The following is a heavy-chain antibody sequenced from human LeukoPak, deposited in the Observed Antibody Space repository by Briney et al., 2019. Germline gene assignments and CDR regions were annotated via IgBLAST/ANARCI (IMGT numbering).Heavy chain of an antibody. CDR2: IYPGDSDS. D-gene: IGHD5-18*01. Sequence: GESLKISCEGSGYGFPSYWIAWVRQMPGKGPEWMGSIYPGDSDSRYSPSFQGQVTISADKSISTAYLQWRGLKASDTAMYYCARLGTAVVARFFDYWGQGTLVTVSS. CDR3: ARLGTAVVARFFDY. V-gene: IGHV5-51*01. J-gene: IGHJ4*02. CDR1: GYGFPSYW.